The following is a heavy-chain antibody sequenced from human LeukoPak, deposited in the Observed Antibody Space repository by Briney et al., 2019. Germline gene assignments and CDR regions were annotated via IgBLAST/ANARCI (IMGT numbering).Heavy chain of an antibody. CDR1: GYTFTSYY. CDR2: INPSGGST. D-gene: IGHD3-10*01. Sequence: ASVKVSCKASGYTFTSYYMHWVRQAPGQGLEWMGIINPSGGSTSYAQKLQGRVTMTRDTSTSTVYMELSSLRSEEQAVYYCARGPPQGSYYWEYNWFDPWGQGTLVTVSS. J-gene: IGHJ5*02. V-gene: IGHV1-46*01. CDR3: ARGPPQGSYYWEYNWFDP.